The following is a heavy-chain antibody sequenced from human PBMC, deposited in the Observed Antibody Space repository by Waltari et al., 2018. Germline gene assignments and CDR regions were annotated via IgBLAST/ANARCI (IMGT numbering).Heavy chain of an antibody. V-gene: IGHV3-21*01. Sequence: EVQLVESGGGLVKPGGSLRLSCAAFGFTFSNYRMNWVRQAPGKGLEWVSFISSSTSYINYADSVRGRFTISRDNARNSLYLQMNSLRADDTAVYYCARGDGSSGLDYWGQGILVTVSS. CDR1: GFTFSNYR. CDR2: ISSSTSYI. CDR3: ARGDGSSGLDY. D-gene: IGHD6-19*01. J-gene: IGHJ4*02.